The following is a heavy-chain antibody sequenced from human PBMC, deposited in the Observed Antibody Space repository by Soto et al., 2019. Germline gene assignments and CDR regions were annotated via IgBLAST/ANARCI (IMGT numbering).Heavy chain of an antibody. CDR2: ISSSGSTI. CDR1: GFTFSSYE. J-gene: IGHJ3*02. CDR3: ARVRAAVAKDAFDI. V-gene: IGHV3-48*03. D-gene: IGHD6-19*01. Sequence: QPGGSLRLSCAASGFTFSSYEMNWVRQAPGKGLEWVSYISSSGSTIYYADSVKGRFTISRDNAKNSLYLQMNSLRAEDTAVYYCARVRAAVAKDAFDIWGQGTMVTVSS.